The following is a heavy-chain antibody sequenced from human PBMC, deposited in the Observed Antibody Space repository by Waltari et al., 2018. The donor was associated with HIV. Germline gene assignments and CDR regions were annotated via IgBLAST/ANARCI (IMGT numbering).Heavy chain of an antibody. CDR2: MYTGGNT. Sequence: EVQLVESGGGLVQPGGSLRLSCAVSGFNVSANYMSWVRQAPGKGLEWVSLMYTGGNTYYADSVKGRVTISRDNSKNTVFLQMNNLRAEDTAVYYCATDDFLTYWGQGTLVTVSS. CDR3: ATDDFLTY. J-gene: IGHJ4*02. V-gene: IGHV3-66*01. CDR1: GFNVSANY. D-gene: IGHD1-1*01.